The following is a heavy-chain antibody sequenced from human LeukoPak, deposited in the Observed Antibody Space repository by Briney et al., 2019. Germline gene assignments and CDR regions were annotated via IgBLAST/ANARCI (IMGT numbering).Heavy chain of an antibody. CDR2: ISAYNGNT. D-gene: IGHD1-26*01. CDR1: GGTFSSYA. V-gene: IGHV1-18*01. CDR3: ARGSRVGATPHGDI. Sequence: GASVKVSCKASGGTFSSYAISWVRQAPGQGLEWMGWISAYNGNTNYAQKLQGRVTMTTDTSTSAAYMELRSLRSDDTAVYYCARGSRVGATPHGDIWGQGTMVTVSS. J-gene: IGHJ3*02.